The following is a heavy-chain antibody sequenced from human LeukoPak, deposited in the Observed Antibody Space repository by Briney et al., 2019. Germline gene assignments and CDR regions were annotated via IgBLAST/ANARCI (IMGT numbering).Heavy chain of an antibody. J-gene: IGHJ4*02. CDR2: IRYDGSNK. Sequence: GGSLRLSCAASGFTFSSYGMHWVRQAPGKGLEWVAFIRYDGSNKYYADSVKGRFTISRDNSKNTLYLQMNGLRAEDTAVYYCAKDRVGPFDYWGQGTLVTVSS. CDR3: AKDRVGPFDY. V-gene: IGHV3-30*02. CDR1: GFTFSSYG.